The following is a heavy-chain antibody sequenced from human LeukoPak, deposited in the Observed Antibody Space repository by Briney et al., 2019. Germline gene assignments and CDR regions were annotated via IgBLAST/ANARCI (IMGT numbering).Heavy chain of an antibody. Sequence: ASVKVSCKVSGYTLTELSMHWVRQAPGKGLEWMGGFDPEDGETIYAQKSQGRVTMTEDTSTDTAYMELSSLRSEDTAVYYCATERPGIAAAGDWALYYYGMDVWGKGTTVTVSS. CDR2: FDPEDGET. J-gene: IGHJ6*04. CDR3: ATERPGIAAAGDWALYYYGMDV. CDR1: GYTLTELS. V-gene: IGHV1-24*01. D-gene: IGHD6-13*01.